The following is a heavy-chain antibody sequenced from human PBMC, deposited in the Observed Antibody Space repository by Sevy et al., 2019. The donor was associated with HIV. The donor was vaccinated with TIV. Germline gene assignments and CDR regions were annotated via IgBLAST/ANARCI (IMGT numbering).Heavy chain of an antibody. D-gene: IGHD6-19*01. V-gene: IGHV3-30*18. J-gene: IGHJ6*02. CDR2: ISYDGSNK. CDR3: AKDLPIAVAGTPLGYGMDV. Sequence: GGSLRLSCAASGFTFSSYGMHWVRQAPGKGLEWVAVISYDGSNKYYADSVKGRFTISRDNSKNTLYLQMNSLGAEDTAVYYCAKDLPIAVAGTPLGYGMDVWGQGTTVTVSS. CDR1: GFTFSSYG.